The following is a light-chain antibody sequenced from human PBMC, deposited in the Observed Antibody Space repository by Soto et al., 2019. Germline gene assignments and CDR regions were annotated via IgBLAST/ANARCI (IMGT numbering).Light chain of an antibody. CDR1: QSVSSW. J-gene: IGKJ1*01. Sequence: DIPMTQSPSTLSASVGDRVTITCRASQSVSSWLAWYQQKPGKAPKLLIYDASTLESGVPSRFGGSGSGTEFTLTISSLQPDDFATYYCQQCNSFSTFGQGTKVEIK. CDR2: DAS. V-gene: IGKV1-5*01. CDR3: QQCNSFST.